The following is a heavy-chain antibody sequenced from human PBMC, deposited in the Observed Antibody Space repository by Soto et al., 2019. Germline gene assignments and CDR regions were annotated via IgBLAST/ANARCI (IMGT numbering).Heavy chain of an antibody. D-gene: IGHD6-25*01. CDR2: INANNGGA. CDR3: AREGGSETLQPSYNWFDT. CDR1: GYTFTDYH. V-gene: IGHV1-2*02. J-gene: IGHJ5*02. Sequence: QVQLVQSGAEVKKPGASVKVSCKASGYTFTDYHIHWVRQAPGQVLEFMGWINANNGGAGSSQQFQGRVTVNRDTSITTVYMELSNLRSDDTAVYYCAREGGSETLQPSYNWFDTWGQGTLVTVSS.